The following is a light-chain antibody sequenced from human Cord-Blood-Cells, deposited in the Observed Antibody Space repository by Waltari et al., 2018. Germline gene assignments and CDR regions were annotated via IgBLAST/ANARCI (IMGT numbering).Light chain of an antibody. CDR2: DGS. V-gene: IGLV2-14*03. Sequence: QSALTQPASVSGSPGQSITISCTGTSSAVGGYNYVPWYQQHPGKAPQLLIYDGSNRPSGVSNRFSGSKSGNTASLTISGLQAEDEADYYCSSYTSSSTLVFGGGTKLTVL. CDR3: SSYTSSSTLV. J-gene: IGLJ3*02. CDR1: SSAVGGYNY.